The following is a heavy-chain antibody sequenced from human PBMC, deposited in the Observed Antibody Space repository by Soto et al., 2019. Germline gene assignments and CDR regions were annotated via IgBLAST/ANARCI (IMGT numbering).Heavy chain of an antibody. CDR2: IHSDGST. J-gene: IGHJ4*02. V-gene: IGHV3-53*02. CDR3: ARDASGPCDY. CDR1: GFTVSDS. D-gene: IGHD6-19*01. Sequence: EVQLVETGGGLIQPGGSLKLSCSVSGFTVSDSMSWVRQAPGKGLECVSFIHSDGSTHYTDSVRGRFTISRDNSKTTLYLQMDRLRVDDTAVYFCARDASGPCDYWGQGTLVTVSS.